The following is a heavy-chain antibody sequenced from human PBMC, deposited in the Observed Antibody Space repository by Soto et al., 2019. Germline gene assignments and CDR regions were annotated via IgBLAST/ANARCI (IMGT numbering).Heavy chain of an antibody. CDR1: GGSIISYY. D-gene: IGHD6-13*01. V-gene: IGHV4-59*04. CDR2: IXYSGSX. J-gene: IGHJ4*02. Sequence: LXLTCTVSGGSIISYYWSWIRQSPGKGLEWIAYIXYSGSXYYNPYIKSRXXISVDMSXXQFYMKLSSVTAAETAVYYCARHATHSSSWVDYWGQGTLVTVSS. CDR3: ARHATHSSSWVDY.